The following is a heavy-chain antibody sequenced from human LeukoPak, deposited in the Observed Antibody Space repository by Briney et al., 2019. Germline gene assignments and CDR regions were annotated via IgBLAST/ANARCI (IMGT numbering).Heavy chain of an antibody. V-gene: IGHV3-30*03. CDR3: ARDEVHYYGSGFDY. CDR1: GFTFSDAW. D-gene: IGHD3-10*01. Sequence: PGGSLRLSCAASGFTFSDAWMSWVRQAPGKGLEWVAVISYDGSNKYYADSVKGRFTISRDNSKNTLYLQMNSLRAEDTAVYYCARDEVHYYGSGFDYWGQGTLVTVFS. J-gene: IGHJ4*02. CDR2: ISYDGSNK.